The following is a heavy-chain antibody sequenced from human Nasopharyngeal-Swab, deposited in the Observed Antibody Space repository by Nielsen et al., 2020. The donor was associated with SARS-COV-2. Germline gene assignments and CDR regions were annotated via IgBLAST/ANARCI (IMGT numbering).Heavy chain of an antibody. CDR2: ISGSGGST. D-gene: IGHD3-10*01. CDR1: GFTFSSYA. CDR3: EKEKRGSTMAYFQH. V-gene: IGHV3-23*01. J-gene: IGHJ1*01. Sequence: GESLKISCAASGFTFSSYAMSWVRQAPGKGLEWVSAISGSGGSTYYADSVKGRFTISRDNSKNTLYLQMNSLRAEDTAVEEGEKEKRGSTMAYFQHWGQGTLVTVSS.